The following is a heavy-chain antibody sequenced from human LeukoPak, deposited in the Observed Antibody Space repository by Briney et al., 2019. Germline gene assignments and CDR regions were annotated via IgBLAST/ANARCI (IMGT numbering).Heavy chain of an antibody. V-gene: IGHV4-59*01. CDR2: IYYSGGA. CDR3: ARTAGDCSSTSCYDC. D-gene: IGHD2-2*01. CDR1: GDSISPYY. J-gene: IGHJ4*02. Sequence: PSETLSLTCTVSGDSISPYYWNWIRQPPGKGLEWIGYIYYSGGADYNPSLKSRVTISVDTSKNQFSLKLSYVTAADTAVYYCARTAGDCSSTSCYDCWGQGTLVTVSS.